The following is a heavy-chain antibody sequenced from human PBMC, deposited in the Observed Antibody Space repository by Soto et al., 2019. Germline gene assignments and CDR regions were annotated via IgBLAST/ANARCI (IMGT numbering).Heavy chain of an antibody. CDR1: GGTFRSYA. Sequence: GASVKVSCKASGGTFRSYAISWVRQAPGQGLEWMGGIIPIFGTANYAQKFQGRVTITADESTSTAYMELSSLRSEDTAVYYCARSYYDFWSGYSYYYYGMDVWGQGTTVTVSS. J-gene: IGHJ6*02. CDR2: IIPIFGTA. CDR3: ARSYYDFWSGYSYYYYGMDV. V-gene: IGHV1-69*13. D-gene: IGHD3-3*01.